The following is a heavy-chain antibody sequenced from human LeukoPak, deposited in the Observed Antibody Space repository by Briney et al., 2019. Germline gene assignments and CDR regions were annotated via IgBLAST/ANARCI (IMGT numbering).Heavy chain of an antibody. Sequence: PGESLKISCGASGCTFRSYAMSWVRQAPGKGLEWVSSIIGRGDSTYYADSVKGRFTISRDNSKNTLYLQMNSLRVEDTAVYYCAKGSSSSRGIDYWGQGTLVTVSS. CDR1: GCTFRSYA. D-gene: IGHD6-6*01. CDR2: IIGRGDST. V-gene: IGHV3-23*01. J-gene: IGHJ4*02. CDR3: AKGSSSSRGIDY.